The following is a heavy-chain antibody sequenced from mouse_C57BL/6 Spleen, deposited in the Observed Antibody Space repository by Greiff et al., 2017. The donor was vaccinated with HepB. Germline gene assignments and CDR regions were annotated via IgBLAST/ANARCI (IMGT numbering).Heavy chain of an antibody. CDR3: ARGSNWDYAMDY. Sequence: QVQLQQPGAELVKPGASVKLSCKASGYTFTSYWMHWVKQRPGQGLEWIGMIHPNSGSTNYNEKFKGKATLTVDKSSSTAYMQLSSLTSEDSAVYYCARGSNWDYAMDYWGQGTSVTVSS. CDR1: GYTFTSYW. CDR2: IHPNSGST. D-gene: IGHD4-1*01. V-gene: IGHV1-64*01. J-gene: IGHJ4*01.